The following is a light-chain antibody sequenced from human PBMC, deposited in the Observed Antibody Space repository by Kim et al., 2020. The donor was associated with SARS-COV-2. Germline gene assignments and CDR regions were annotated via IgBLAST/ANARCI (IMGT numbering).Light chain of an antibody. CDR2: VNSDGSH. Sequence: SVKSTCTLNNGQYNYAVAGHQQRPGEGPRYWRKVNSDGSHSKGDGIPDRFSGSSSGAERYLTISSLQSDNEADYYCQTWGPGIRVFGGGTQLAVL. CDR3: QTWGPGIRV. J-gene: IGLJ3*02. V-gene: IGLV4-69*01. CDR1: NGQYNYA.